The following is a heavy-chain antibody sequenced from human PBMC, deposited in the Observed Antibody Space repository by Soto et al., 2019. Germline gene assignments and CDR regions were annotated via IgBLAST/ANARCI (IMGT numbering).Heavy chain of an antibody. Sequence: GSLRLSCAASGFTLSDHYMSRIRQAPGKGLEWIGYSSNSGSFTRYADSVKGRFSISRDNAKNSLYLQINSLRGDDTAIYYCVRSGDNYNLLDYWGQGTLVTVSS. CDR3: VRSGDNYNLLDY. CDR2: SSNSGSFT. D-gene: IGHD1-1*01. CDR1: GFTLSDHY. V-gene: IGHV3-11*06. J-gene: IGHJ4*02.